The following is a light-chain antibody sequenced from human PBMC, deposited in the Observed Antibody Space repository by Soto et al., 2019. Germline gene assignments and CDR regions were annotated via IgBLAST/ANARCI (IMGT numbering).Light chain of an antibody. Sequence: EIVLTQSPGNLSLSPGERATLSCRASQSVSSSYLAWYQQKPGQAPRLLIFDASNRATGIPARFSGSGSGTDFTLTISSLEPEDFAVYYCQQHSNWPLTFGGGTKVEIK. J-gene: IGKJ4*01. CDR3: QQHSNWPLT. CDR2: DAS. V-gene: IGKV3D-20*02. CDR1: QSVSSSY.